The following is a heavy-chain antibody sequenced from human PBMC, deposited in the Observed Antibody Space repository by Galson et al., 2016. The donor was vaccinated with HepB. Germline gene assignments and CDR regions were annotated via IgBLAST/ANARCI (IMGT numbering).Heavy chain of an antibody. Sequence: SLRLSCAASGFTFNNFAMSWLRQAPGRGPEFVSGISASGGGSYYADSLEGRFTISSDNYGSALYLQMDSLRVEDTALYYCAKDPMGDYVGGFDIWGQGTMVTVSS. CDR3: AKDPMGDYVGGFDI. CDR2: ISASGGGS. D-gene: IGHD4-17*01. J-gene: IGHJ3*02. CDR1: GFTFNNFA. V-gene: IGHV3-23*01.